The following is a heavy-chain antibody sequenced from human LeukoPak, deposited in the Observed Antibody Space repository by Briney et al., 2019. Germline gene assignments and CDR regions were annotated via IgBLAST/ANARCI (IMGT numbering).Heavy chain of an antibody. CDR2: IYYSGST. D-gene: IGHD3-10*01. Sequence: PSQTLSLTCTVSGGSISSGGYYWSWIRQHPGKGLEWIGYIYYSGSTYYNPSLKSRVTISVDTSKNQFSLKLSSVTAADTAVYYCASDLSDYYGSGSYYRRYNWFDPWGQGTLVTVSS. V-gene: IGHV4-31*03. CDR1: GGSISSGGYY. J-gene: IGHJ5*02. CDR3: ASDLSDYYGSGSYYRRYNWFDP.